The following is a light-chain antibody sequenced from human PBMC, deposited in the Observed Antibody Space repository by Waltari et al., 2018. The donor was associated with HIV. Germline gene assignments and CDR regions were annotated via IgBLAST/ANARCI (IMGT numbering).Light chain of an antibody. CDR2: MDT. J-gene: IGLJ3*02. Sequence: NLMLTQPRSVSASPGKTVTIPCTRRRGSLASDYVQWYQQRPGSAPTTVIYMDTQRPSGVPDRFSGSIDSSSNSASLTISGLKTEDEADYYCQSHDSSNHWVFGGGTKLTVL. V-gene: IGLV6-57*03. CDR1: RGSLASDY. CDR3: QSHDSSNHWV.